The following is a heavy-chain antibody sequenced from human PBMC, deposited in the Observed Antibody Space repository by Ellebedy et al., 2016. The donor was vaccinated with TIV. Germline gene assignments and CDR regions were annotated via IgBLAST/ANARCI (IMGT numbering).Heavy chain of an antibody. Sequence: GESLKISCAASGFRFAGHAMSWVRQAQGKGLEWVSSITGSGDKPYYRNSVRGRFTISRDNSRDTLYLDMNILRGEDTALYSCARSAGDSSGWFVSWGQGTVVIVSS. CDR3: ARSAGDSSGWFVS. V-gene: IGHV3-23*01. CDR1: GFRFAGHA. CDR2: ITGSGDKP. D-gene: IGHD3-22*01. J-gene: IGHJ5*01.